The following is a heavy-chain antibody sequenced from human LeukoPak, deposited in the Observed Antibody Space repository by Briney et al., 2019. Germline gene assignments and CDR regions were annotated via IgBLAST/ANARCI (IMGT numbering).Heavy chain of an antibody. Sequence: SETLSLTCAVYGGSFSGYYWSWIRQPPGKGLEWIGEINHSGSTNYNPSLKSRVTISVDTSKNQFSLKLSSVTAADTAVYYCARGGVLWFGELPLDYWGQGTLVTVSS. V-gene: IGHV4-34*01. CDR2: INHSGST. CDR1: GGSFSGYY. D-gene: IGHD3-10*01. J-gene: IGHJ4*02. CDR3: ARGGVLWFGELPLDY.